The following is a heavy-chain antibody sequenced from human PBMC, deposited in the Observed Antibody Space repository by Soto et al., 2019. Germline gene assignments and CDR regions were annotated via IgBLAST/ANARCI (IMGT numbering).Heavy chain of an antibody. CDR1: GFTFSDYY. J-gene: IGHJ6*02. Sequence: QVQLVESGGGLVKPGGSLRLSCAASGFTFSDYYMSWIRQAPGKGLEWVSHISSSGSTIYYADSVKGRFTISRDNAKXXXXXXXXXXXXXXXXXXXXXXXXXPSDVWGQGTTVTVSS. CDR3: XXXXXPSDV. V-gene: IGHV3-11*01. CDR2: ISSSGSTI.